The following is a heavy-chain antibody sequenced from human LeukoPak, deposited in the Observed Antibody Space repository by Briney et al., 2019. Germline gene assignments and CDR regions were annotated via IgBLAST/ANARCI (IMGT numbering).Heavy chain of an antibody. V-gene: IGHV4-59*01. D-gene: IGHD3-9*01. CDR2: IYHSGST. Sequence: PSETLSLTCTVSGSSISNWYWSWIRQPPGKGVEWIGYIYHSGSTVYRPSLKSRVTISVDTSKNQFSLKLSSVTAADTAVYYCARVAYDRRVYWGQGTLVTVSS. CDR3: ARVAYDRRVY. CDR1: GSSISNWY. J-gene: IGHJ4*02.